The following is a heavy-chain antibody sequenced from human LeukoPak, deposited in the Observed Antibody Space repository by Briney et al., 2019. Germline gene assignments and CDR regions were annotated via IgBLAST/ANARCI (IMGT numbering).Heavy chain of an antibody. Sequence: SQTLSLTYTVSGGSISSGGYYWSWIRQHPGKGLEWIGYIYYSGSTYYNPSLKSRVTISVDTSKNQFSLKLSSVTAADTAVYYCARFMILYGMDVWGQGTTVTVSS. J-gene: IGHJ6*02. CDR2: IYYSGST. CDR3: ARFMILYGMDV. CDR1: GGSISSGGYY. D-gene: IGHD3-16*01. V-gene: IGHV4-31*03.